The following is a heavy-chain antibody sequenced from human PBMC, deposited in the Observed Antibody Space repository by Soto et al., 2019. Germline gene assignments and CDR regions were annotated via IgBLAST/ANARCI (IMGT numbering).Heavy chain of an antibody. Sequence: EVQLVESGGGLVKPGGSLRLSCAASGFTFSSNYMSWVRQAPGKGLEWVSVIYSGGSTYYADSVKGRFTISRDNSKNTLYLQMNSLRAEDTAVYYCARAYGGIAAPYFDYWGQGTLVTVSS. J-gene: IGHJ4*02. CDR3: ARAYGGIAAPYFDY. D-gene: IGHD6-13*01. CDR2: IYSGGST. V-gene: IGHV3-66*01. CDR1: GFTFSSNY.